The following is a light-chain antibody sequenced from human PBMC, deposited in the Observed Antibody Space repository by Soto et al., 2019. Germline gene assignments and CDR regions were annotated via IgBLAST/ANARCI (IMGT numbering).Light chain of an antibody. J-gene: IGKJ3*01. CDR1: QSISSY. CDR2: AAS. Sequence: IQMTQSPSSLSASVGDRVTITFRASQSISSYLNWYQQKPGKAPKLLIYAASSLQSGVPSRFSGSGSGTDFTLTISSLQPEDFATYYCLQDYNYPFTFGPGTKVDIK. CDR3: LQDYNYPFT. V-gene: IGKV1-6*01.